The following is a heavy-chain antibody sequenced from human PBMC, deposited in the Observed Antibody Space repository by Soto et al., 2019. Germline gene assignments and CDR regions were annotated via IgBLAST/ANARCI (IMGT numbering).Heavy chain of an antibody. CDR2: IYYSGST. D-gene: IGHD4-17*01. J-gene: IGHJ3*02. CDR3: ARYGDYGGRAFDI. V-gene: IGHV4-31*03. Sequence: SETLSLTCTVSGGSISSGGYYWSWIRQHPGKGLEWIGYIYYSGSTYYNPSLKSRVTISVDTSKNQFSLKLSSVTAADTAVYYCARYGDYGGRAFDIWGQGTMVTVSS. CDR1: GGSISSGGYY.